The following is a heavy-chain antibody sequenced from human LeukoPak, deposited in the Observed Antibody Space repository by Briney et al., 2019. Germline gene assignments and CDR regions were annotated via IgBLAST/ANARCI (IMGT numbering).Heavy chain of an antibody. CDR3: ARQKDYSHYFDY. V-gene: IGHV5-51*01. J-gene: IGHJ4*02. Sequence: GEPLKISCKGSGNSFTNYWIGWVRQMPGKGPEWMGIIYPGDSGTRYSPSFQGQVTISVDKSISTAYLQWRSLKASDTAMYYCARQKDYSHYFDYWGQGTLVTVSS. D-gene: IGHD4-11*01. CDR2: IYPGDSGT. CDR1: GNSFTNYW.